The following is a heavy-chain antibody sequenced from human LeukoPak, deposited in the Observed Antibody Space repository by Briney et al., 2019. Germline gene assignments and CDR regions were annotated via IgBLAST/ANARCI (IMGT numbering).Heavy chain of an antibody. Sequence: GGSLRLSCAASGFTVSSNYMSWVRQAPGKGLEWVSVVYGGDTTYCADSVKGRFTISRDNSKNTLYLQMNSLRAEDTAVYYCARDAHTGSGTYWGGVDYYYGLDVWGQGTTVTVSS. D-gene: IGHD3-10*01. CDR1: GFTVSSNY. CDR2: VYGGDTT. J-gene: IGHJ6*02. CDR3: ARDAHTGSGTYWGGVDYYYGLDV. V-gene: IGHV3-66*01.